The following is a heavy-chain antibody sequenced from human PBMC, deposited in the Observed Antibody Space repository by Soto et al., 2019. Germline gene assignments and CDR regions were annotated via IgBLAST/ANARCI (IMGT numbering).Heavy chain of an antibody. CDR2: ISGSGGST. CDR3: ATAMGRGDDLPASGFLLNRSPDL. J-gene: IGHJ2*01. Sequence: GKGLEWVSAISGSGGSTYYADSVKGRFTISRDNSKNTLYLQMNSLRAEDTAVFFFATAMGRGDDLPASGFLLNRSPDL. D-gene: IGHD2-15*01. V-gene: IGHV3-23*01.